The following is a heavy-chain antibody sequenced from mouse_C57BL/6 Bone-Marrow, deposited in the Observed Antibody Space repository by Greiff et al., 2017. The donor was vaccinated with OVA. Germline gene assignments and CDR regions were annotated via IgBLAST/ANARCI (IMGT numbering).Heavy chain of an antibody. D-gene: IGHD2-5*01. CDR3: TTYSNYRMDY. J-gene: IGHJ4*01. CDR2: IDPENGDT. V-gene: IGHV14-4*01. Sequence: EVKLQESGAELVRPGASVKLSCTASGFNIKDDYMHWVKQRPEQGLEWIGWIDPENGDTEYASKFQGKATITADTSSNTAYLQLSSLTSEDTAVYYCTTYSNYRMDYWGQGTSVTVSS. CDR1: GFNIKDDY.